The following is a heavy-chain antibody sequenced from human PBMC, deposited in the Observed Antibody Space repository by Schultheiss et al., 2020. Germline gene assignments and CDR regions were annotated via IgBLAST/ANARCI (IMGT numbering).Heavy chain of an antibody. Sequence: GGSLRLSCAASGFTFSSYAMSWVRQAPGKGLEWVSAISGSGGSTYYADSVKGRFTISRDNSKNTLYLQMNSLRAEDMAVYYCARGGSIPAAMTGGWFDPWGQGTLVTVSS. CDR2: ISGSGGST. CDR3: ARGGSIPAAMTGGWFDP. D-gene: IGHD2-2*01. J-gene: IGHJ5*02. CDR1: GFTFSSYA. V-gene: IGHV3-23*01.